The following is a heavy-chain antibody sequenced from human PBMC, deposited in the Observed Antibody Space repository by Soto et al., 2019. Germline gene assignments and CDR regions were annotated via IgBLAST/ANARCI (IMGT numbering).Heavy chain of an antibody. V-gene: IGHV3-33*06. D-gene: IGHD1-26*01. CDR3: AKEDVGGYYYSGL. J-gene: IGHJ4*02. CDR1: GFTFSSYG. Sequence: PGGSLRLSCAASGFTFSSYGMYWVRQAPGKGLEWVAVIWYDGSNKYYADSVRGRFTISRDNSKNTLYLQMNSLRAEDTAVYYCAKEDVGGYYYSGLWGRGTLVTVSS. CDR2: IWYDGSNK.